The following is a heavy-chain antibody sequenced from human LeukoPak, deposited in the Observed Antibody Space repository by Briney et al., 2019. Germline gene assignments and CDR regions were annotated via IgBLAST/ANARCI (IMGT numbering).Heavy chain of an antibody. J-gene: IGHJ4*02. D-gene: IGHD4-17*01. CDR1: GVSFNDYY. CDR2: INHSGYT. CDR3: TRMTTGHDY. Sequence: SETLSLTCAVSGVSFNDYYWSWVRQTPGKGLEWIGEINHSGYTNDSPSLKSRVTLSIDTSRKQFSLNLRSVTVADTGIYYCTRMTTGHDYWGQGTLVTVSS. V-gene: IGHV4-34*01.